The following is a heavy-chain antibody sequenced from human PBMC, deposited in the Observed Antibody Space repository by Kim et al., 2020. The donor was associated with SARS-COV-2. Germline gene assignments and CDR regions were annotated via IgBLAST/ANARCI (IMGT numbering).Heavy chain of an antibody. V-gene: IGHV4-39*01. CDR2: IYYSGST. CDR3: ARHPLSNYYDSSGIHWYFDL. CDR1: GGSISSSSYY. J-gene: IGHJ2*01. Sequence: SETLSLTCTVSGGSISSSSYYWGWIRQPPGKGLEWIGSIYYSGSTYYNPSLKSRVTISVDTSKNQFSLKLSSVTAADTAVYYCARHPLSNYYDSSGIHWYFDLWGRGTLVTVSS. D-gene: IGHD3-22*01.